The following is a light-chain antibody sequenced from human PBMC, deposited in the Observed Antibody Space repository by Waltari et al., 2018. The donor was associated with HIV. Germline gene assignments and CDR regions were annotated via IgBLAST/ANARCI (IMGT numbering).Light chain of an antibody. CDR1: SSDVGGYNY. J-gene: IGLJ2*01. V-gene: IGLV2-8*01. CDR2: DVT. CDR3: SSYAGSNNYGV. Sequence: QSALTQPPSASGSPGQPVTIACTGTSSDVGGYNYVSWYQQYPGKAPKLIIYDVTKRPSGVPGRFSGSKSGNTASLTVSGLQAEDEADYYCSSYAGSNNYGVFGGGTRLTVL.